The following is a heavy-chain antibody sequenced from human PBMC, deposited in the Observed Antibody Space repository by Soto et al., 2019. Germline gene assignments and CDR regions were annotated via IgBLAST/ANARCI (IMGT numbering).Heavy chain of an antibody. CDR2: ISGSGGST. J-gene: IGHJ4*02. CDR3: AKEALYSGYDLVEYFDY. D-gene: IGHD5-12*01. V-gene: IGHV3-23*01. Sequence: EVQLLESGGGLVQPGGSLRLSCAASGFTFSNYAMNWVRQAPGKGLEWVSVISGSGGSTYYADALKGRVTISRDNSKNTLYLQMTSLRAEDTAVYYCAKEALYSGYDLVEYFDYWGQGTLVTVSS. CDR1: GFTFSNYA.